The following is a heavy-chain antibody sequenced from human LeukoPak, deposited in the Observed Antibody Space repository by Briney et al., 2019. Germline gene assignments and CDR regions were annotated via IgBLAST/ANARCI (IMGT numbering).Heavy chain of an antibody. D-gene: IGHD2-15*01. Sequence: EASVKVSCKASGYTFTGYYIHWVRQAPGQGLEWMGRISPNSADTNYVQKFQGRVTMTRDTSISTAYMELSRLKSDDTAVYYCARGRGGLEGEREDLDYWSQGTLVTVSS. V-gene: IGHV1-2*02. CDR2: ISPNSADT. CDR3: ARGRGGLEGEREDLDY. CDR1: GYTFTGYY. J-gene: IGHJ4*02.